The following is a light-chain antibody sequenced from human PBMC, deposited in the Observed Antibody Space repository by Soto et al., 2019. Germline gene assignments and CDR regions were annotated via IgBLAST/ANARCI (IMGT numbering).Light chain of an antibody. CDR3: QQCDTYWT. CDR1: QSISSW. Sequence: DIQMTQSPSTLSASVGDRVTITCRASQSISSWLAWYQQKPGKAPRLLIYKASSLESGVPSRFSGSGSGTGFTLTISGLQPDDFATYYCQQCDTYWTFGQGTRVEIK. CDR2: KAS. V-gene: IGKV1-5*03. J-gene: IGKJ1*01.